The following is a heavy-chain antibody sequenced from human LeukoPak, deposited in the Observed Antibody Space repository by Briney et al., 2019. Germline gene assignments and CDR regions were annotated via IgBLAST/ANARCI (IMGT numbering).Heavy chain of an antibody. CDR3: AKVHICAPLESSYCGQSLDY. D-gene: IGHD2-2*01. CDR2: MYHIGTT. J-gene: IGHJ4*02. V-gene: IGHV4-38-2*01. Sequence: PGGSLRLSCAASGFTFSSYSMNWVRQAPGKGLEWIGSMYHIGTTYYNPSLKSRVTISMDTSKNQFSLKLSSVTAADTAVYYCAKVHICAPLESSYCGQSLDYWGQGTLVTVSP. CDR1: GFTFSSYS.